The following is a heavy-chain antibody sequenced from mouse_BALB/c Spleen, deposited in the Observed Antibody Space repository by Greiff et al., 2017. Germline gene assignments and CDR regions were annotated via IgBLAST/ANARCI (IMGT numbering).Heavy chain of an antibody. CDR1: GFNIKDTY. CDR2: IDPANGNT. J-gene: IGHJ2*01. Sequence: VQLQQSGAELVKPGASVKLSCTASGFNIKDTYMHWVKQRPEQGLEWIGRIDPANGNTKYDPKFQGKATITADTSSNTAYLQLSSLTSEDTAVYYCARWDYGSSHYFDYWGQGTTRTVSS. CDR3: ARWDYGSSHYFDY. V-gene: IGHV14-3*02. D-gene: IGHD1-1*01.